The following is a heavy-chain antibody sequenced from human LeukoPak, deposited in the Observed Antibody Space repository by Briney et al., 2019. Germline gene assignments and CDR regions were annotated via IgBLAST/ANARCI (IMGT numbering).Heavy chain of an antibody. J-gene: IGHJ4*02. CDR3: TTHPNYYGSGSYSPTWY. D-gene: IGHD3-10*01. CDR1: GFTFGDYA. CDR2: IRSKAYGGTT. V-gene: IGHV3-49*03. Sequence: GGSLRLSCTASGFTFGDYAMSWFRQAPGKGLEWVGFIRSKAYGGTTEYAASVKGRFTISRDDSKSIAYLQMNSLKTEDTAVYYCTTHPNYYGSGSYSPTWYWGQGTLVTVSS.